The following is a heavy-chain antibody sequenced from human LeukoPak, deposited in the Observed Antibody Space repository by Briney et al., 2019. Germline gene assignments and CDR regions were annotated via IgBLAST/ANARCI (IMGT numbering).Heavy chain of an antibody. D-gene: IGHD2-15*01. Sequence: GGSLRLSCAASGLTFSSYSMNWVRQAPGKGLEWVSSISSSSSYIYYADSVKGRFTISRDNAKNSLYLQMNSLRAEDTAVYYCARDNPGRLNAFDIWGQGTMVTVSS. V-gene: IGHV3-21*01. J-gene: IGHJ3*02. CDR2: ISSSSSYI. CDR1: GLTFSSYS. CDR3: ARDNPGRLNAFDI.